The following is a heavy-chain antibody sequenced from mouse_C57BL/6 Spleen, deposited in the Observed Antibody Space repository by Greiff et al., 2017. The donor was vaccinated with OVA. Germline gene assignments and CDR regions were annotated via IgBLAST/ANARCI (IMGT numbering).Heavy chain of an antibody. CDR1: GFSFTSYG. CDR2: IWSGGST. Sequence: QVQLKESGPGLVQPSQSLSITCTVSGFSFTSYGVHWVRQSPGKGLEWLGVIWSGGSTDYNAAFISRLSISKDNSKSQVFFKMNSLQADDTAIYYCARQGGSSPYYAMDYWGQGTSVTVSS. CDR3: ARQGGSSPYYAMDY. J-gene: IGHJ4*01. D-gene: IGHD1-1*01. V-gene: IGHV2-2*01.